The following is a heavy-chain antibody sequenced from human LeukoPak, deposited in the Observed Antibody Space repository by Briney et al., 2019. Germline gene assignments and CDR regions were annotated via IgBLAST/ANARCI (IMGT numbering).Heavy chain of an antibody. CDR3: AREGAYSSSSGDFDY. J-gene: IGHJ4*02. CDR2: INPSGDFR. D-gene: IGHD6-6*01. V-gene: IGHV1-46*01. CDR1: GYTFGTHW. Sequence: ASVKVSCKASGYTFGTHWMHWVRQAPGQGLEWMGIINPSGDFRSYAQKFKGRVTVTRDMSTRTVYMELSRLRSDDTAVYYCAREGAYSSSSGDFDYWGQGSLVTVSS.